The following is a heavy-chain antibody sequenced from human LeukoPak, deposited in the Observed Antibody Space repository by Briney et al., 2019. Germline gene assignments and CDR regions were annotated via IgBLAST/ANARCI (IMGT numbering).Heavy chain of an antibody. J-gene: IGHJ4*02. Sequence: ASVKVSCKASGYTFTGYYMHWVRQAPGQGLEWMGWINPNSGGTNYAQKFQGRVTMTRDTSISTAYMELSRLRSDDTAVDYCASLPYSSGWFDYWGQGTLVNVSS. CDR2: INPNSGGT. CDR1: GYTFTGYY. D-gene: IGHD6-19*01. CDR3: ASLPYSSGWFDY. V-gene: IGHV1-2*02.